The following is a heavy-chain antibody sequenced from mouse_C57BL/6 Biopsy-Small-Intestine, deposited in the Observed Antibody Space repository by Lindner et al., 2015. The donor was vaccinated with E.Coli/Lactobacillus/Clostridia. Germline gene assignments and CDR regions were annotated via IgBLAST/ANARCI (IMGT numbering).Heavy chain of an antibody. CDR3: ARYDYAFDY. V-gene: IGHV5-17*01. J-gene: IGHJ2*01. Sequence: VQLRGVWGGLVKPGGSLKLSCAASGFTFSDYGMHWVRQAPEKGLEWVAYISSDSSTIYYADTVKGRFTISRDNAKNTLFLQMTSLRSEDTAMYYCARYDYAFDYWGQGTTLTVSS. D-gene: IGHD2-4*01. CDR1: GFTFSDYG. CDR2: ISSDSSTI.